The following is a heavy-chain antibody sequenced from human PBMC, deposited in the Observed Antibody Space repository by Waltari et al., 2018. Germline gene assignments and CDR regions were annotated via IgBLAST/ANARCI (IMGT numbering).Heavy chain of an antibody. V-gene: IGHV3-7*03. CDR3: ARFIAVAGTKVPRAFDI. Sequence: EVQLVESGGGLVQPGGSLRLSCAASGFTFSSYWMSWVRQAPGKGLEWVANIKQDGSEKYYVDSVKGRFTISRDNAKNSLYLQMNSLRAEDTAVYYCARFIAVAGTKVPRAFDIWGQGTMVTVSS. D-gene: IGHD6-19*01. CDR1: GFTFSSYW. CDR2: IKQDGSEK. J-gene: IGHJ3*02.